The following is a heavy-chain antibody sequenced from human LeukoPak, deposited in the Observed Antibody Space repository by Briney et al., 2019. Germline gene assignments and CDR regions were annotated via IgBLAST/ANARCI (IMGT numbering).Heavy chain of an antibody. CDR3: ARGGRGYSYSPFYYYYYMDV. V-gene: IGHV4-59*01. CDR1: GGSISSYY. D-gene: IGHD5-18*01. J-gene: IGHJ6*03. CDR2: IYYSGST. Sequence: PSETLSLTCTVSGGSISSYYWSWIRQPPGKGLEWIVYIYYSGSTNYNPSLKSRVTISVDTSKNQFSLKLSSVTAAETAVYYCARGGRGYSYSPFYYYYYMDVWGKGTTVTVSS.